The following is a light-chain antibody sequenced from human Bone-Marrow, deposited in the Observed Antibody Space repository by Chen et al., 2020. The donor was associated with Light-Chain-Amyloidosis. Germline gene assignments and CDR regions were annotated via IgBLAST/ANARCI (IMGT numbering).Light chain of an antibody. CDR2: KVS. J-gene: IGKJ1*01. CDR3: MQGTHWPPVT. V-gene: IGKV2-30*01. CDR1: QSLVDSDGNTY. Sequence: DVVMTQSPLSLPVTLGQPASISCRSSQSLVDSDGNTYLSWFQQRPGQSPRRLIYKVSNRDSGVPDRLSGSGSGTDFTLKSGRVGAEDVGVYYCMQGTHWPPVTFGQGTKVEIK.